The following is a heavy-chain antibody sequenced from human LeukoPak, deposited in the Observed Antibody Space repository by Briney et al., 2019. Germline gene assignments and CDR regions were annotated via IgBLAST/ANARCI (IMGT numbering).Heavy chain of an antibody. V-gene: IGHV3-49*04. CDR3: TRGPGYSYGYKDY. CDR1: GFTFSSYA. CDR2: ITSKAYGGTT. Sequence: QPGGSLRLSCAASGFTFSSYAMSWVRQAPGKGLEWVGFITSKAYGGTTDFAASVKGRFTISRDDSKNIAYLQMNSLKTEDTAVYYCTRGPGYSYGYKDYWGQGTLVTVSS. D-gene: IGHD5-18*01. J-gene: IGHJ4*02.